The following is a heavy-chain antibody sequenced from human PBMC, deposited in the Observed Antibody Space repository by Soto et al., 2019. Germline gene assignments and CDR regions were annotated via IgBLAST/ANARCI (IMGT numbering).Heavy chain of an antibody. J-gene: IGHJ4*02. V-gene: IGHV3-74*01. CDR2: INSDGSST. Sequence: GGSLRLSCAASGFTFSSYGMHWVRQAPGKGLVWVSRINSDGSSTSYADSVKGRFTISRDNAKNTLYLQMNSLRAEDTAVYYCARMIVGATIPYFDYWGQGTLVTVSS. CDR1: GFTFSSYG. D-gene: IGHD1-26*01. CDR3: ARMIVGATIPYFDY.